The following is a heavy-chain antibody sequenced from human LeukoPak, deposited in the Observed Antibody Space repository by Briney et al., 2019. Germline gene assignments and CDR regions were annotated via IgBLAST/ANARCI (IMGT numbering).Heavy chain of an antibody. J-gene: IGHJ4*02. Sequence: GASVKVSCKASGYTFTSYGISWVRQAPGQGLEWMGWISAYNGNTNYAQKLQGRVTMTTDTSTSTAYMELRSLRSDDTAVYYCARDTHYYYDSSGSFDYWGQGTLVTVSS. CDR3: ARDTHYYYDSSGSFDY. CDR1: GYTFTSYG. V-gene: IGHV1-18*01. CDR2: ISAYNGNT. D-gene: IGHD3-22*01.